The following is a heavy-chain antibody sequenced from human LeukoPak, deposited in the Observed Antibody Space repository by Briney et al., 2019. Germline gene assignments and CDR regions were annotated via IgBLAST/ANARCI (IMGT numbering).Heavy chain of an antibody. CDR1: GFTFSSYC. CDR3: AKDRETTASGTFDY. D-gene: IGHD6-13*01. Sequence: GGSLRLSCAASGFTFSSYCMHWVRQAPGKGLEWVAVISDDGRHKNYADSVKGRFTISRDNSNNTLYLQMNSLRVEDTGVYYCAKDRETTASGTFDYWGQGTLVTVSS. CDR2: ISDDGRHK. J-gene: IGHJ4*02. V-gene: IGHV3-30*18.